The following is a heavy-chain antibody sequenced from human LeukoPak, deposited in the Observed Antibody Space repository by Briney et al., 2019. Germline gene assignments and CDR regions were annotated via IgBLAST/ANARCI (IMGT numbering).Heavy chain of an antibody. CDR2: ISGSSGST. V-gene: IGHV3-11*06. J-gene: IGHJ4*02. D-gene: IGHD5-12*01. Sequence: PGGSLRLSCAASGFTFSNYYMSWIRQAPGKGLEWVSYISGSSGSTNYADSVKGRFTISRDNARNSLSLQMNSLRAEDTAVYYCARVMASGYSEANDYWGQGTLVTVSS. CDR3: ARVMASGYSEANDY. CDR1: GFTFSNYY.